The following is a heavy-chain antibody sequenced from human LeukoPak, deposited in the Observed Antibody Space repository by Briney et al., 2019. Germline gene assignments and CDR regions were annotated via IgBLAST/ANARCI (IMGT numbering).Heavy chain of an antibody. J-gene: IGHJ6*03. V-gene: IGHV4-39*07. D-gene: IGHD3-22*01. CDR3: ARDQSSDYYDSSGRFSGGYYMDV. CDR2: IYYSGST. Sequence: SETLSLTCTVSGGSISSSSYYWGWIRQPPGKGLEWIGSIYYSGSTYYNPSLKSRVTISVDTSKNQFSLKLSSVTAEDTAVYYCARDQSSDYYDSSGRFSGGYYMDVWGKGTTVTISS. CDR1: GGSISSSSYY.